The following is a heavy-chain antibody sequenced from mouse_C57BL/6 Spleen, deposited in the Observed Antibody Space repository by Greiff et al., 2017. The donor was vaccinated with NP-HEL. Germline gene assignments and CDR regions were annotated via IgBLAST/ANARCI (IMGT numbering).Heavy chain of an antibody. D-gene: IGHD2-10*01. CDR2: IDPSDSYT. CDR1: GYTFTSYW. J-gene: IGHJ4*01. CDR3: AVLPGPYAMDY. V-gene: IGHV1-50*01. Sequence: QVQLQQPGAELVKPGASVKLSCKASGYTFTSYWMQWVKQRPGQGLEWIGEIDPSDSYTNYNQKFKGKATLTVDTSSSTAYMQLSSLTSEDSAVYYCAVLPGPYAMDYWGQGTSVTVSS.